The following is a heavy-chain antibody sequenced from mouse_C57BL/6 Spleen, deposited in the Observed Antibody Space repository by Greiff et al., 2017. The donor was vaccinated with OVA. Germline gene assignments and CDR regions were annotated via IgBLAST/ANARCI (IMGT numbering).Heavy chain of an antibody. CDR1: GYTFTSYW. J-gene: IGHJ2*01. Sequence: QVQLQQPGAELVRPGSSVKLSCKASGYTFTSYWMAWVKQRPGHGLEWIGNIYPSDSETHYNQKFKDKATLTVDKSSSTAYMQLSSLTSEDSAVYYCARSGTGTVYFDYWGQGTTLTVSS. CDR3: ARSGTGTVYFDY. V-gene: IGHV1-61*01. D-gene: IGHD4-1*01. CDR2: IYPSDSET.